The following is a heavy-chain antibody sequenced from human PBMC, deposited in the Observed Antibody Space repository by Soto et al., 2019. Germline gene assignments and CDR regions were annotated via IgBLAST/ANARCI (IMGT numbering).Heavy chain of an antibody. V-gene: IGHV1-46*03. J-gene: IGHJ6*03. CDR3: ASASSNSFTNYYYYMAV. CDR2: INPSGGST. D-gene: IGHD2-2*01. Sequence: ASVKVSCKASGYTLTSYYMHWVRQAPGQGLEWMGIINPSGGSTSYAQKFQGRVTMTRDTSTSTVYMELSSLRSEDTAVYYCASASSNSFTNYYYYMAVWGKGTTVTVSS. CDR1: GYTLTSYY.